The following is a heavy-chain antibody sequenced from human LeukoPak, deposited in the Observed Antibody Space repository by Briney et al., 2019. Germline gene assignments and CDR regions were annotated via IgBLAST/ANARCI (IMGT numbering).Heavy chain of an antibody. J-gene: IGHJ4*02. CDR1: GFTFSSYA. V-gene: IGHV3-23*01. CDR3: AKDWLGLGELSYPFDY. Sequence: GGSLRLSCAASGFTFSSYAMSWVRQAPGKGLEWVSAISGSGGSTYYADSVKGRFTISRDNSKNTLYLQMNSLRAEVTAVYYCAKDWLGLGELSYPFDYWGQGTLVTVSS. D-gene: IGHD3-16*02. CDR2: ISGSGGST.